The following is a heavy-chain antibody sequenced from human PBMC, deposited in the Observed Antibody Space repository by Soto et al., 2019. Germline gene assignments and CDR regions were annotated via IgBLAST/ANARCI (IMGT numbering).Heavy chain of an antibody. CDR3: ARDNGVDILATITFYPMNY. Sequence: GASVKVSCKASGYTFTSYGISWVRQAPGQGLEWMGWISAYNGNTNYAQKLQGRVTMTTDTSTSTAYMELRSLRSDDTAVYYCARDNGVDILATITFYPMNYWGQGTLVTVSS. CDR1: GYTFTSYG. D-gene: IGHD5-12*01. CDR2: ISAYNGNT. V-gene: IGHV1-18*01. J-gene: IGHJ4*02.